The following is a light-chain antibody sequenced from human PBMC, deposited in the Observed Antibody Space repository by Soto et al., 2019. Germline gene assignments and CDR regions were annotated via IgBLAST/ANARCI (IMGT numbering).Light chain of an antibody. CDR1: QSVSGY. V-gene: IGKV3-11*01. CDR2: DAS. Sequence: DIVLTQSPGTLSLSPGERATLSCRASQSVSGYLAWYQQKPGQAPRLLISDASNRATGIPARFSGSGSGTDFTLTISSLEPEDFAIYYCQQRGNWPLTFGGGTKVDIK. J-gene: IGKJ4*01. CDR3: QQRGNWPLT.